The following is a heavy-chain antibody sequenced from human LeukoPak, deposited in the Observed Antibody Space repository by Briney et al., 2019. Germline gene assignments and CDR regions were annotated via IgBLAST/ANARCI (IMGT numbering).Heavy chain of an antibody. J-gene: IGHJ4*02. Sequence: SETLSLTCTVSGGSISSGGYYWSWIRQHPGKGLEWIGYIYYSGSTYYNPSLKNRVTISVDTSKNQFSLKLSSVTAADTAVYYCARGSFYDSSGYIDYWGQGTLVTVSS. CDR2: IYYSGST. V-gene: IGHV4-31*03. D-gene: IGHD3-22*01. CDR1: GGSISSGGYY. CDR3: ARGSFYDSSGYIDY.